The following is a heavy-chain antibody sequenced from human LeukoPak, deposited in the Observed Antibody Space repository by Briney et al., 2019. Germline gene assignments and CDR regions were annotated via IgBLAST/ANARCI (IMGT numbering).Heavy chain of an antibody. Sequence: PGGSLRLSCAASGFTVSSNYMSWVRQAPGKGLEWVSVIYRGGSTYYADSVKGRFTISKDNSKNTLYLQMNSLRAEDTAVYYCARDLYYYDSSVQNWYFDLWGRGTLVTVSS. CDR1: GFTVSSNY. J-gene: IGHJ2*01. V-gene: IGHV3-53*01. CDR3: ARDLYYYDSSVQNWYFDL. CDR2: IYRGGST. D-gene: IGHD3-22*01.